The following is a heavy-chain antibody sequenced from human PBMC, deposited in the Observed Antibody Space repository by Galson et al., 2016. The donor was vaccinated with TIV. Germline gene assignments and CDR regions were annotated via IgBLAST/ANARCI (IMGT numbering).Heavy chain of an antibody. CDR1: GYTFTAYA. D-gene: IGHD2-2*01. J-gene: IGHJ4*02. CDR3: VRGRGFCTSTTCYLFDY. Sequence: SVKVSCKASGYTFTAYAVHWVRQAPGQGLEWMGWVNVGIGNTQYSQKFQGRVTITRDTSATTVYLEVTSLRSEDTAVYYCVRGRGFCTSTTCYLFDYWGQGTPATVSS. CDR2: VNVGIGNT. V-gene: IGHV1-3*01.